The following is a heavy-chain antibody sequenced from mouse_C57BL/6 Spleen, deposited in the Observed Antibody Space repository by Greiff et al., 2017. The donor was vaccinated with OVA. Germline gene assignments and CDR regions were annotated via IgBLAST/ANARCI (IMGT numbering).Heavy chain of an antibody. Sequence: VQLQQSGAELAKPGASVKLSCKASGYTFTSYWMHWVKQRPGQGLEWIGYINPSSGYTKYNQKFKDKATLTADTSSSTAYMQLSSLTYEDSAVYYCARYHYDYDAGYYFDYWGQGTTLTVSS. D-gene: IGHD2-4*01. CDR2: INPSSGYT. J-gene: IGHJ2*01. V-gene: IGHV1-7*01. CDR3: ARYHYDYDAGYYFDY. CDR1: GYTFTSYW.